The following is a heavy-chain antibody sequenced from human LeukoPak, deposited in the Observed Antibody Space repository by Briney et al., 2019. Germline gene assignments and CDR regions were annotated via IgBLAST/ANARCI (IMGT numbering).Heavy chain of an antibody. V-gene: IGHV4-31*03. Sequence: PSQTLSLTCTVSGGSISSGGFYWSWIRQQPGKGLEWIGYIYYSGSTYYNPSLRSRVTILVDTSKNQFSLKLSSVTAADTAVYFCAKQKTAYDILTGYYENFGLHFDYWGQGTLVTVSS. CDR3: AKQKTAYDILTGYYENFGLHFDY. CDR1: GGSISSGGFY. CDR2: IYYSGST. D-gene: IGHD3-9*01. J-gene: IGHJ4*02.